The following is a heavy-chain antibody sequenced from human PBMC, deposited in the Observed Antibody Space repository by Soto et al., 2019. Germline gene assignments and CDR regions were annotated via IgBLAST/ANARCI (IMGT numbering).Heavy chain of an antibody. J-gene: IGHJ4*02. D-gene: IGHD2-21*01. CDR1: GFTFSDYS. Sequence: GGSLRLSXAASGFTFSDYSMHWVRQAPGKGLEWLSYITSTSRTKYYADSLKGRFTISRDNARNSLYLQMNSLKAEDTALYYCARGGIGVVRTFDHWGQGTLVTVSS. CDR2: ITSTSRTK. V-gene: IGHV3-48*01. CDR3: ARGGIGVVRTFDH.